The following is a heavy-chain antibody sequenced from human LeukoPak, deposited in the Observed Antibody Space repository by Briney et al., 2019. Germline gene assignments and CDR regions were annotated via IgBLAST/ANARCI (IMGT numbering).Heavy chain of an antibody. V-gene: IGHV4-39*07. Sequence: SETLSLTCTVSGVSISSSSYYWGWIRQPPGKGLEWIGSIYYSGSTYYNPSLKSRVTISVDTSKNQFSLKLSSVTAADTAVYYCARSPTNGAAGYDPWGQGTLVTVSS. D-gene: IGHD6-13*01. CDR3: ARSPTNGAAGYDP. J-gene: IGHJ5*02. CDR2: IYYSGST. CDR1: GVSISSSSYY.